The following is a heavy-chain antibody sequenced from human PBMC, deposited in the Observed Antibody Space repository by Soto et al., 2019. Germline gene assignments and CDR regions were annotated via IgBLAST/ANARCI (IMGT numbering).Heavy chain of an antibody. CDR3: ARDSWGYCSSTSCPPLYYYYYGMDV. CDR2: IIPILGIA. J-gene: IGHJ6*02. CDR1: GGTFSSYT. Sequence: QVQLVQSGAEVKKPGSSVKVSCKASGGTFSSYTISWVRQAPGQGLEWMGRIIPILGIANYAQKFQGRVTITADKSTSTAYMELSSLRSEDTAVYYCARDSWGYCSSTSCPPLYYYYYGMDVWGQGTTVTVSS. D-gene: IGHD2-2*01. V-gene: IGHV1-69*08.